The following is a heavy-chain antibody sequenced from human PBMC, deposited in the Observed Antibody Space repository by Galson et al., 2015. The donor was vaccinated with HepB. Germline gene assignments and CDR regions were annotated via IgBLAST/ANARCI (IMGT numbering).Heavy chain of an antibody. CDR2: IIPILGIA. V-gene: IGHV1-69*04. CDR3: ARDQRGYSYGHVPYFDY. CDR1: GGTFSSYA. D-gene: IGHD5-18*01. Sequence: SVKVSCKASGGTFSSYAISWVRQAPGQGLEWMGRIIPILGIANYAQKFQGRVTITADKSTSTAYMELSSLRSEDTAVYYCARDQRGYSYGHVPYFDYWGQGTLVTVSS. J-gene: IGHJ4*02.